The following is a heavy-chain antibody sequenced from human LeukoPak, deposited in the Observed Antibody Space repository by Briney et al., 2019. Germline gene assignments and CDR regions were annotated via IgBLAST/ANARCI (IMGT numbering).Heavy chain of an antibody. J-gene: IGHJ6*02. CDR3: ASDQDYCSGGSCCGVDYYYYGMDV. CDR1: GYTFTSYG. V-gene: IGHV1-18*01. D-gene: IGHD2-15*01. Sequence: ASVKVSCKASGYTFTSYGISWVRQAPGQGLEWMGWISAYNGNTNYAQKLQGRVTMTTDTSTSTAYMELRSLRSDDTAVYYCASDQDYCSGGSCCGVDYYYYGMDVWGQGTTVTVSS. CDR2: ISAYNGNT.